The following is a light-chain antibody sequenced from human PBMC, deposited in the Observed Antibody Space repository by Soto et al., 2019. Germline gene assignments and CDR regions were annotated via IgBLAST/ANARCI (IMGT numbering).Light chain of an antibody. CDR2: RDN. J-gene: IGLJ3*02. CDR1: SSNIGSRS. CDR3: AAWDDSLRGWV. Sequence: QSVLTQPPSTSGTPGQRVTISCSGSSSNIGSRSVHWFQQLPGTAPKLLIYRDNQRPSVVPDRFSGSKSGTSASLAISGLRFDDEADYYCAAWDDSLRGWVFGGATKVTVL. V-gene: IGLV1-47*01.